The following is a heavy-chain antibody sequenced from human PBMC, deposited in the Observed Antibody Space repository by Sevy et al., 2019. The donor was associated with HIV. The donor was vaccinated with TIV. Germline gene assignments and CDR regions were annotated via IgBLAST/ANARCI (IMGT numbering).Heavy chain of an antibody. D-gene: IGHD2-2*01. CDR3: ASAYCSSTSCSFDY. CDR2: ISAYNGNT. Sequence: ASVEVSCKASGYTFTSYGISWVRQAPGQGLEWMGWISAYNGNTNYAQKLQGRVTMTTDTSTSTAYMELRSLRSDDTAVYYCASAYCSSTSCSFDYWGQGTLVTVSS. J-gene: IGHJ4*02. CDR1: GYTFTSYG. V-gene: IGHV1-18*01.